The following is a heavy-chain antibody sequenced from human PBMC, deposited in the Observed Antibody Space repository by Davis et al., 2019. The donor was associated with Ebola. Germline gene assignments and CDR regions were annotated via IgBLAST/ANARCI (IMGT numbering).Heavy chain of an antibody. V-gene: IGHV3-73*01. CDR3: SITFGAGTFDY. D-gene: IGHD3-16*01. CDR2: IRSKANSYAT. Sequence: GGLLRPSFAASGFTFSGTAMHWLRQASGKGLEWVGRIRSKANSYATAYAAPVKGRFTISRDDSKNTAYLQMNSLKTEDTAVYYCSITFGAGTFDYWGQGTLVTVSS. CDR1: GFTFSGTA. J-gene: IGHJ4*02.